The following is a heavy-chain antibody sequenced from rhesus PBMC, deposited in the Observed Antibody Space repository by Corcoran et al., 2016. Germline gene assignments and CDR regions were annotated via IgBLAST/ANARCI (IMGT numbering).Heavy chain of an antibody. CDR1: GFTFGSYA. CDR3: ARGVWFGIAAAGIVLDAFDF. D-gene: IGHD6-25*01. J-gene: IGHJ3*01. Sequence: QVQLVQSGAEVKKPGASVKVSCKASGFTFGSYAISWVRQAPGQGLEWMGVIIPLVGVTNYAEKFQGRVTITADPSTSTAYMGLSSLRSEDTAVYYCARGVWFGIAAAGIVLDAFDFWGQGLRVTVSS. CDR2: IIPLVGVT. V-gene: IGHV1-198*02.